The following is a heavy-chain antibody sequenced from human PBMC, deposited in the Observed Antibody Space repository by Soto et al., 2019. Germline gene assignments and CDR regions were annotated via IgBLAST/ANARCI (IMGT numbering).Heavy chain of an antibody. J-gene: IGHJ4*02. CDR1: GYTLTELS. D-gene: IGHD6-19*01. CDR2: FDPEGGET. V-gene: IGHV1-24*01. Sequence: ASVKVSCKVSGYTLTELSMHWVRQAPGKGLEWMGGFDPEGGETIYAQKFQGRVTMTEDTSTDTAYMELSSLRSEDTAVYYCATDPIIAVAGTGYFDYWGQGTLVTVSS. CDR3: ATDPIIAVAGTGYFDY.